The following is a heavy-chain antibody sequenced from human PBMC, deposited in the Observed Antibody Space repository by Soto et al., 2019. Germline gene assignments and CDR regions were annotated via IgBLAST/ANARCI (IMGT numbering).Heavy chain of an antibody. J-gene: IGHJ5*02. CDR1: GLSLTTMGVG. Sequence: QITLKESGPTLVKPTETLTLTCTFSGLSLTTMGVGVGWIRQPPGKALEWLALLYWDDDKRYRPSLNSRLTNSKHTSKNRVVLTMNNMTPADTATYFCAHRTTTVTWCFAPWGHGTLVTVSS. D-gene: IGHD4-17*01. CDR2: LYWDDDK. V-gene: IGHV2-5*02. CDR3: AHRTTTVTWCFAP.